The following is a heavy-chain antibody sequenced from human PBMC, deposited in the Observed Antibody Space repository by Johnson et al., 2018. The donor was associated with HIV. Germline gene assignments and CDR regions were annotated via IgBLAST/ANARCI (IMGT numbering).Heavy chain of an antibody. Sequence: QVQLVESGGGVVQPGRSLRLSCAASGFTFSSYGMHWVRQAPGKGLAWVSCMSGSGGRTYYAESVKGRFTTSRDTSKTQMFVQMNSLRAEDTAVYFCAKGDHYDRRNPVGAWGRTGDGFDIWGQGTMVTVFS. D-gene: IGHD3-22*01. V-gene: IGHV3-NL1*01. CDR1: GFTFSSYG. CDR3: AKGDHYDRRNPVGAWGRTGDGFDI. CDR2: MSGSGGRT. J-gene: IGHJ3*02.